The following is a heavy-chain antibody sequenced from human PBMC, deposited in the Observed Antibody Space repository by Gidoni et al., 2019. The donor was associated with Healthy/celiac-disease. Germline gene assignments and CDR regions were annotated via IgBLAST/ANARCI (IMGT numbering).Heavy chain of an antibody. CDR3: ARQGTNSSGYPPLNWFDP. Sequence: QLQLQESGPGLVKPSETLSLTCTDSGGSISSSSYYWGWIRQPPGKGLEWIGSIYYSGSTYYNPSLKSRVTISVDTSKNQFSLKLSSVTAADTAVYYCARQGTNSSGYPPLNWFDPWGQGTLVTVSS. CDR1: GGSISSSSYY. V-gene: IGHV4-39*01. D-gene: IGHD3-22*01. CDR2: IYYSGST. J-gene: IGHJ5*02.